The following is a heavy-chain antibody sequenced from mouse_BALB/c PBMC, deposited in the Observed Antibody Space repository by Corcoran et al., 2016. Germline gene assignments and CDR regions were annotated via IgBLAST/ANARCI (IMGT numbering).Heavy chain of an antibody. CDR1: GYTFTSYV. J-gene: IGHJ2*01. V-gene: IGHV1S136*01. Sequence: EVRLQQSGPELVKPGASVKMSCKASGYTFTSYVMHWVKQKPGQGLEWIGYINPYNDGTKYNEKFKGKATLTSDKSSSTAYMELSSLTSEDSAVYYCASYYDVYYFDYWGQGTTLTVSS. D-gene: IGHD2-4*01. CDR2: INPYNDGT. CDR3: ASYYDVYYFDY.